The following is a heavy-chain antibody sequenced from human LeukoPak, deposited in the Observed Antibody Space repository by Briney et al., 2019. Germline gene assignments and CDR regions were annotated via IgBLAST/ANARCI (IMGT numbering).Heavy chain of an antibody. D-gene: IGHD3-10*01. CDR1: GFTFSSYG. Sequence: GGSLRLSCAASGFTFSSYGMHWVRQAPGKGLEWVAFIRYDGSSKYYADSMKGRFTISRDNAKNSLYLQMNSLRADDTAVYYCAREGPMLRGVIGGKIDYWGQGTVVTVSS. V-gene: IGHV3-30*02. CDR3: AREGPMLRGVIGGKIDY. J-gene: IGHJ4*02. CDR2: IRYDGSSK.